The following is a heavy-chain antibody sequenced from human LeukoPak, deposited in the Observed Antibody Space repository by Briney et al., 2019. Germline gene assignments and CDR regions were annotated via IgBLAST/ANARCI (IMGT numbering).Heavy chain of an antibody. V-gene: IGHV4-4*07. J-gene: IGHJ4*02. CDR3: ARPRSSSGWDRDFDY. CDR1: GGSISNYY. CDR2: IYSGGNT. Sequence: SETLSLTCTVSGGSISNYYWSWIRQPAGKALEWIGRIYSGGNTNYNPSLKSRVTMSVDTSKNQFSLKLSSVTAADTAMYYCARPRSSSGWDRDFDYWGQGTLVTVSS. D-gene: IGHD6-19*01.